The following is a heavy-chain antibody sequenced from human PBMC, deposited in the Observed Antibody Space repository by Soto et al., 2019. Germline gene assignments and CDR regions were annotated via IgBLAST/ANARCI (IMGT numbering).Heavy chain of an antibody. CDR2: ISGSGGST. CDR1: GFTFSSYA. CDR3: AKRTYYYDSSGYYELDY. J-gene: IGHJ4*02. D-gene: IGHD3-22*01. Sequence: EVQLLESGGGLVQPGGSLRLSCAASGFTFSSYAMSWVRQAPGKGLEWVSAISGSGGSTYYADSVKGRFTISRDNSKNTLYLQMNSLRAEDTAVYYCAKRTYYYDSSGYYELDYWGQGTLVTVSS. V-gene: IGHV3-23*01.